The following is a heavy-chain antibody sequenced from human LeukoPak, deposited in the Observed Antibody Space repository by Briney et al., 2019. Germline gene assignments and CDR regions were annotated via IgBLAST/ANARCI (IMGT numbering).Heavy chain of an antibody. D-gene: IGHD2-2*01. CDR3: ARALGPAGYRWWFDP. V-gene: IGHV1-8*03. CDR2: MNPNSGNT. Sequence: ASVKVSCKASGYTFTNYDINWVRQANGQGLEWMGWMNPNSGNTGYAQKFQGRVTITRNPSISTAYMEMSSLRYEDTAVYYCARALGPAGYRWWFDPWGQGTLVTVSS. J-gene: IGHJ5*02. CDR1: GYTFTNYD.